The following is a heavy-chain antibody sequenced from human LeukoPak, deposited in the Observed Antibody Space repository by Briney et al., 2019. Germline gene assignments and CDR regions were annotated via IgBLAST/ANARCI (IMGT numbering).Heavy chain of an antibody. V-gene: IGHV3-23*01. J-gene: IGHJ6*02. CDR3: ARARPWDSSRSYYFGMDV. D-gene: IGHD3-22*01. CDR2: VSKSDGTT. Sequence: GGSLRLSCAASGFTFTTYAMSWVRQAPGKGLEWVSSVSKSDGTTYYADSVRGRFSISRDSSKNTVYLQMNSLRDEDTAVYYCARARPWDSSRSYYFGMDVWGHGTTVTVSS. CDR1: GFTFTTYA.